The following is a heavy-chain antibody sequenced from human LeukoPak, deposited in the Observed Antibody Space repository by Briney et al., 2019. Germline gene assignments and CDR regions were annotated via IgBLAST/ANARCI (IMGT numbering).Heavy chain of an antibody. CDR1: GFTFDDYA. D-gene: IGHD3-3*01. V-gene: IGHV3-9*01. CDR3: ARDHYDFWSGYYSVSYYYGMDV. J-gene: IGHJ6*02. CDR2: ISWNSGSI. Sequence: GGSLRLSCAASGFTFDDYAMHWVRQAPGKGLEWVSGISWNSGSIGYADSVKGRFTISRDNAKNSLYLQMNSLRAEDTAVYYCARDHYDFWSGYYSVSYYYGMDVWGQGTTVTVSS.